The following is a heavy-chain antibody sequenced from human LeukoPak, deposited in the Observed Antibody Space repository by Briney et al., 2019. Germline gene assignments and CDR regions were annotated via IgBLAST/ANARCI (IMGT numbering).Heavy chain of an antibody. CDR1: GFTLSSYA. CDR2: VDGGGGGT. D-gene: IGHD3-22*01. J-gene: IGHJ4*02. V-gene: IGHV3-23*01. Sequence: QPGGSLRLSCAASGFTLSSYAMTWVRQAPGRGLEWVSSVDGGGGGTYYADSVKGRFTISRDNSKNTLYLQMNSLRAEDTAVYYCAKVLRWDSSGGIDYWGQGTLVTVSS. CDR3: AKVLRWDSSGGIDY.